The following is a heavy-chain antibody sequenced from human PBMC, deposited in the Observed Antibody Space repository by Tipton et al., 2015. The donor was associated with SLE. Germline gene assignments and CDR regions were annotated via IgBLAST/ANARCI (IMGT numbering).Heavy chain of an antibody. D-gene: IGHD2/OR15-2a*01. CDR2: IYTSGAT. Sequence: LRLSCNVSGVSISSSYWSWIRQPAGKGLEWIGRIYTSGATDDHPSLKSRVTMSVDMSKNQIFLKMTSVTAADSAVYFCARVWLNNAFDIWGQGTRVTVSS. CDR1: GVSISSSY. V-gene: IGHV4-4*07. J-gene: IGHJ3*02. CDR3: ARVWLNNAFDI.